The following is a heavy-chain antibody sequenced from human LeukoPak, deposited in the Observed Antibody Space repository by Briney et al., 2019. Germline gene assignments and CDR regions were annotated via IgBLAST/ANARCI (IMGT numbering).Heavy chain of an antibody. J-gene: IGHJ3*02. CDR1: GGSINNHY. Sequence: SETLSLTCIVSGGSINNHYWTWIRQTPGKGLEWIGDIHYTGTTKYNPSLKSRVTISIDTSKNQFSLKLSSVTAADTAVYYCARGSHSSGGAFDIWGQGTMVTVSS. CDR2: IHYTGTT. CDR3: ARGSHSSGGAFDI. D-gene: IGHD6-25*01. V-gene: IGHV4-59*11.